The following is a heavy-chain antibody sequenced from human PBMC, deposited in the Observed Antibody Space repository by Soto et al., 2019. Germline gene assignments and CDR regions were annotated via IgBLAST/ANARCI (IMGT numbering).Heavy chain of an antibody. CDR1: GGSFSGYS. D-gene: IGHD1-26*01. J-gene: IGHJ4*02. V-gene: IGHV4-34*01. CDR3: ARGLFSENYYSGGWYYFHS. CDR2: INHSGST. Sequence: QVQLQQWGAGLLKPSETLSLTCAVYGGSFSGYSWTWIRQSPGKGLEWIGQINHSGSTNYNPSLKSRVTISLVTSKNQFSLELTAVTAADTAVYYCARGLFSENYYSGGWYYFHSWGQGTLVTVSS.